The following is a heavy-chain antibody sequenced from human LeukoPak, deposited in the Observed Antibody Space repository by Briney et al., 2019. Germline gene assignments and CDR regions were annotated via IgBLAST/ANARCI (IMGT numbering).Heavy chain of an antibody. V-gene: IGHV4-34*01. Sequence: SETLSLTCAVYGGSFSGYYWSWIRQPPGKGLEWIGEINHSGSTNYNPSLKSRVTISVDTSKNQLSLKLSSVTAADTAVFYCVRDTAYGTNDYWGQGTLVTVSS. D-gene: IGHD3-10*01. CDR1: GGSFSGYY. J-gene: IGHJ4*02. CDR3: VRDTAYGTNDY. CDR2: INHSGST.